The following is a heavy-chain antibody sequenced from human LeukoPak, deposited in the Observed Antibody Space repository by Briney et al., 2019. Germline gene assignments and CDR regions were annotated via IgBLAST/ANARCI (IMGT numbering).Heavy chain of an antibody. CDR1: GYTFIDHY. V-gene: IGHV1-2*02. CDR3: ARDGDSSGYYSRPFDY. CDR2: IYPNSGGT. J-gene: IGHJ4*02. D-gene: IGHD3-22*01. Sequence: ASVKVSCKTSGYTFIDHYIHWVRQAPGQGLEWMGWIYPNSGGTNYAQKFQGRVTMTRDTSISTAYMELSRLRSDDTAVYYCARDGDSSGYYSRPFDYWGQGTLVTVSS.